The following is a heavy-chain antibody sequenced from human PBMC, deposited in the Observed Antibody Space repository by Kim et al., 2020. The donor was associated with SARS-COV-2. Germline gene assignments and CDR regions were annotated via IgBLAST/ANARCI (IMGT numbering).Heavy chain of an antibody. D-gene: IGHD6-13*01. CDR2: IP. J-gene: IGHJ4*02. Sequence: IPNYAQKFQGRVTITADNSTSTAYMELSSLRSEDTAVYYCARLGGSSVDYWGQGTLVTVSS. V-gene: IGHV1-69*02. CDR3: ARLGGSSVDY.